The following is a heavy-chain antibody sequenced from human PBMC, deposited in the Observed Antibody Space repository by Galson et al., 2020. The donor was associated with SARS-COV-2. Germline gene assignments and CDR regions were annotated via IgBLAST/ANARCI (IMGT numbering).Heavy chain of an antibody. Sequence: GGSLRLSCAASGFTFSSYAMHWVRQAPGKGLEWVAVISYDGSNKYYTDSVKGRFTISRDNSKNTLYLQMNSLRAEDTAVYYCAKDGTDYGDYAVWYFDLWGRGTLVTVSS. CDR3: AKDGTDYGDYAVWYFDL. CDR2: ISYDGSNK. J-gene: IGHJ2*01. CDR1: GFTFSSYA. V-gene: IGHV3-30*04. D-gene: IGHD4-17*01.